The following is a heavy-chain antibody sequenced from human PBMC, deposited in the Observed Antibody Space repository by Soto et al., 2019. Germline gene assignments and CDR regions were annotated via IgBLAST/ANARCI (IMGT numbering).Heavy chain of an antibody. CDR1: GFTFSSYW. CDR2: IKQDGSEK. J-gene: IGHJ4*02. CDR3: ARDRLVGDYVLLDY. V-gene: IGHV3-7*01. Sequence: GGSLRLSCAASGFTFSSYWMSWVRQAPGKGLEWVANIKQDGSEKYYVDSVKGRFTISRDNAKNSLYLQMNSLRAEDTAVYYCARDRLVGDYVLLDYWGQGTLVTVSS. D-gene: IGHD4-17*01.